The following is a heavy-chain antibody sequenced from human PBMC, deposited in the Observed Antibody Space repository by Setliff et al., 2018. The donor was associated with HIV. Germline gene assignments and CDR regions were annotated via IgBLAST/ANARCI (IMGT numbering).Heavy chain of an antibody. CDR2: ISGNGGST. CDR1: GFTFSSYA. V-gene: IGHV3-23*01. J-gene: IGHJ4*02. Sequence: GGSLTLSCTASGFTFSSYAMSWVRQAPGKGLEWVSTISGNGGSTYSADSVKGRFTISRDNSKNTLYLQMNSLRAEDTALYYCAKDRQQWLLLPPRYFDYWGQGTLVTVSS. CDR3: AKDRQQWLLLPPRYFDY. D-gene: IGHD6-19*01.